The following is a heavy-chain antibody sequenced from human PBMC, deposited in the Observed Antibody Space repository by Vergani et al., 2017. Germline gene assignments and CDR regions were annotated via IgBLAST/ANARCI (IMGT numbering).Heavy chain of an antibody. CDR2: IKQDGSEK. CDR3: ARDLXIVVVVAGDGMDV. CDR1: GFTFSRYW. D-gene: IGHD2-15*01. V-gene: IGHV3-7*01. J-gene: IGHJ6*02. Sequence: VNLVESGGGVVRPGGSLILSCAASGFTFSRYWMSWVRQAPGKGLEWVANIKQDGSEKYYVDSVKGRFTISRDNAKNSLYLQMNSLRAEDTAVYYCARDLXIVVVVAGDGMDVWGQGTTVTVSS.